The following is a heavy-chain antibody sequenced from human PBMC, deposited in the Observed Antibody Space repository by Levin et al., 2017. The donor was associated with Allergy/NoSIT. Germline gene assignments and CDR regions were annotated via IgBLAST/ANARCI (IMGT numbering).Heavy chain of an antibody. V-gene: IGHV3-23*01. CDR3: VKDASHSSSWYDFDS. Sequence: GESLKISCAASGFTFSSYAMNWVRQAPGKGLEWVSVISDSGAIKHYADSVKGRFTISRDNSKNMLYLQMNSLRAEDTAVYYCVKDASHSSSWYDFDSWGQGTLVTVCS. J-gene: IGHJ4*02. CDR2: ISDSGAIK. D-gene: IGHD6-13*01. CDR1: GFTFSSYA.